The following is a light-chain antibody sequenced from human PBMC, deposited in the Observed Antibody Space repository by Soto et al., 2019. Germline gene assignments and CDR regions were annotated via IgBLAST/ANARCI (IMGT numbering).Light chain of an antibody. V-gene: IGLV2-18*02. CDR3: SSYTTGSTPHVI. Sequence: QSALTQPPSVSGSPGQSVTISCTGTTSVIDTYARVSWFQQSPGTAPKLVIYEVSNRPSGVPDRFSGSQSGNTASLTISGLQPEDEADYYCSSYTTGSTPHVIFGGGTKLTVL. CDR2: EVS. J-gene: IGLJ2*01. CDR1: TSVIDTYAR.